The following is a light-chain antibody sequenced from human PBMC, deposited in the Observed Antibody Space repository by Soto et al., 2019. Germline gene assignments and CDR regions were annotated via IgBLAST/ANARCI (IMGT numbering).Light chain of an antibody. CDR3: QQYMSSVT. Sequence: EIVLTQSPGSLSLSPGERATLSCRASQNFDSSFVAWYQKRPCQAPRLLIYGASNRATGIPDRFSGSGSGTDITLTISRLEPADFAVEYGQQYMSSVTFGQGTKVEIK. CDR2: GAS. V-gene: IGKV3-20*01. CDR1: QNFDSSF. J-gene: IGKJ1*01.